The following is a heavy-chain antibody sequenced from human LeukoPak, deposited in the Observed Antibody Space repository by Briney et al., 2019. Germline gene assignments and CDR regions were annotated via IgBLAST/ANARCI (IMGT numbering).Heavy chain of an antibody. CDR2: IIPIFGTA. CDR1: GGTFSSYA. CDR3: AIDGSGSYYKGYYFDY. Sequence: SVKVSFKASGGTFSSYAISWVRQAPGQGLEWMGGIIPIFGTANYAQKFQGRVTITADESTSTAYMELSSLRSEDTAVYYCAIDGSGSYYKGYYFDYWGQGTLVTVSS. V-gene: IGHV1-69*13. D-gene: IGHD3-10*01. J-gene: IGHJ4*02.